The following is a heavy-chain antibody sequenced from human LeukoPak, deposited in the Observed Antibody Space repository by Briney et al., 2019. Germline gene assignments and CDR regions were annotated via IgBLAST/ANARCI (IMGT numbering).Heavy chain of an antibody. V-gene: IGHV4-59*01. Sequence: SETLSLTCTVFGGSISSYYWSWIRQPPGKGLEWIGYIYYSGSTNYNPSLKSRVTISVDTSKNQFSLKLSSVTAADTAVYYCARGPNSSGWYYWFDPWAREPWSPSPQ. CDR1: GGSISSYY. J-gene: IGHJ5*02. CDR2: IYYSGST. CDR3: ARGPNSSGWYYWFDP. D-gene: IGHD6-19*01.